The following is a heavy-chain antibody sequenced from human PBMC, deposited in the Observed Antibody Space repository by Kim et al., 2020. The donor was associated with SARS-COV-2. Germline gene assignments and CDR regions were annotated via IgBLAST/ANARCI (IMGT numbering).Heavy chain of an antibody. CDR2: IKSKTDGGTT. V-gene: IGHV3-15*01. CDR1: GFTFSNAW. D-gene: IGHD3-22*01. CDR3: TTDPYYYDSSGYRDY. J-gene: IGHJ4*02. Sequence: GGSLRLSCAASGFTFSNAWMSWVRQAPGKGLEWVGRIKSKTDGGTTDYAAPVKGRFTISRDDSKNTLYLQMNSLKTEDTAVYYCTTDPYYYDSSGYRDYWGQGTLVTVSS.